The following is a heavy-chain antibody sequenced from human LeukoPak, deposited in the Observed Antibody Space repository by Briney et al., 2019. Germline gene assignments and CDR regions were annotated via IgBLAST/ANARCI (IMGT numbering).Heavy chain of an antibody. Sequence: PGGSLRLSCVASGFTFSGSAIHWVRQASGKGLEWVGRVRSKADSYATAYTASMKGRFIISRDDSKNTLSLQMNSLRAEDTAVYYCARAGATVSTIWFDPWGQGTLVTVSS. CDR1: GFTFSGSA. J-gene: IGHJ5*02. D-gene: IGHD6-25*01. CDR3: ARAGATVSTIWFDP. V-gene: IGHV3-73*01. CDR2: VRSKADSYAT.